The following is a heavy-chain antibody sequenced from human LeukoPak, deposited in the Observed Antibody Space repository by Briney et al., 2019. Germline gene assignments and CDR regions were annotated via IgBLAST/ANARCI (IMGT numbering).Heavy chain of an antibody. CDR1: GGSVSSGSYY. J-gene: IGHJ6*02. CDR2: IYYSGST. Sequence: SETLSLTCTVSGGSVSSGSYYWSWIRQPPGKRLEWIGYIYYSGSTNYNPSLKSRVTISVDTSKNQFSLKLSSVTAADTAVYYCARDSLPNDFWSGYYGYYYGMDVWGQGTTVTVSS. D-gene: IGHD3-3*01. V-gene: IGHV4-61*01. CDR3: ARDSLPNDFWSGYYGYYYGMDV.